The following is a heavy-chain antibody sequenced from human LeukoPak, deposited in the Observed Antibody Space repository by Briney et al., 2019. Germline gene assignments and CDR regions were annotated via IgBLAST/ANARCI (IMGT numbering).Heavy chain of an antibody. CDR3: AREGGTGYSSSWPYYYYYYGMDV. D-gene: IGHD6-13*01. CDR1: GFTFSSYS. CDR2: ISNSSSYI. Sequence: GGSLRLSCAASGFTFSSYSMNWVRQAPGKGLEWVSSISNSSSYIYYADSVKGRFTISRDNAKNSLYLQMNSLRAEDTAVYYCAREGGTGYSSSWPYYYYYYGMDVWGQGTTVTVSS. V-gene: IGHV3-21*01. J-gene: IGHJ6*02.